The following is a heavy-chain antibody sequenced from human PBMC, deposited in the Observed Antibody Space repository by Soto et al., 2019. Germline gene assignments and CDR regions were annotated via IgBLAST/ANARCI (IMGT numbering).Heavy chain of an antibody. CDR3: SRFIMVGGWFDPNYYHGMDV. D-gene: IGHD6-19*01. Sequence: ASVKVSCKTSGYTFSNYGINWVRQAPGQGLEWMGWISGYNGNTNYAQTVQGRVTMTTDTSTGTVYMELRSLKSDDTAIYYCSRFIMVGGWFDPNYYHGMDVWGQGTTVTAP. J-gene: IGHJ6*02. V-gene: IGHV1-18*01. CDR1: GYTFSNYG. CDR2: ISGYNGNT.